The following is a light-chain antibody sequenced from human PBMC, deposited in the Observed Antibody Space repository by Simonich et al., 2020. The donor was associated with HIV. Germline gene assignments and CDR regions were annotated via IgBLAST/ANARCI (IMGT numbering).Light chain of an antibody. V-gene: IGKV4-1*01. CDR1: QSVLYSSNNKNY. Sequence: DIVMTQSPDSLAVSLGERATINCTSSQSVLYSSNNKNYLAWYQHKPGQPPNLLIYWASTLESGVPDRFSGSGSETDFTLTISSLQAEDVAVYYCQQYYSTPPAFGPGTKVDIK. CDR3: QQYYSTPPA. J-gene: IGKJ3*01. CDR2: WAS.